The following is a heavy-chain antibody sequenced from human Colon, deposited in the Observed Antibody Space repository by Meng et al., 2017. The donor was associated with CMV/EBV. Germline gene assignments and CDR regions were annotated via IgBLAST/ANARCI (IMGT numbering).Heavy chain of an antibody. CDR2: IYSGGSTT. D-gene: IGHD6-13*01. CDR3: GKQLAAAGLCIDY. V-gene: IGHV3-23*03. J-gene: IGHJ4*02. Sequence: GGSLRLSCAASGFSFSSYAMSWVRQAPGKGLEWVSVIYSGGSTTSYADSVKGRFTISRDNSRNMVYPQMNSLRAEDTAVYYCGKQLAAAGLCIDYWGQGTLVTVSS. CDR1: GFSFSSYA.